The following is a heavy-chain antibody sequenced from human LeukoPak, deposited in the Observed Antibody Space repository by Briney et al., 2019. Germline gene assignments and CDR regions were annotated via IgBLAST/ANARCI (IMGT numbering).Heavy chain of an antibody. J-gene: IGHJ5*02. D-gene: IGHD3-10*02. CDR3: AKVFSGWFDP. V-gene: IGHV3-11*01. CDR2: ISSSGSTI. Sequence: GGSLRLSCAASGFIFSDYYMSWVRQAPGKGLEWVSYISSSGSTIYHADSVKGRFTISRDNAKNSLYLQMNSLRAEDTAVYYCAKVFSGWFDPWGQGTLVTVSS. CDR1: GFIFSDYY.